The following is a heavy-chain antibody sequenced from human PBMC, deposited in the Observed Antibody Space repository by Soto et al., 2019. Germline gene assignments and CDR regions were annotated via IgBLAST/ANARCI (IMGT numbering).Heavy chain of an antibody. CDR2: INGYNGNT. J-gene: IGHJ6*02. V-gene: IGHV1-18*01. CDR3: ARMGDVPYYYYGMDV. CDR1: GYTFSRSG. Sequence: QVQLVQSGAEVKKPGASVKVSCKASGYTFSRSGISWVRQAPGQGLEWMGWINGYNGNTNYTQKMQGRITMTTDTPTSTAYMELRSLRSDETAVYYCARMGDVPYYYYGMDVWGQGTTVIVSS. D-gene: IGHD3-16*01.